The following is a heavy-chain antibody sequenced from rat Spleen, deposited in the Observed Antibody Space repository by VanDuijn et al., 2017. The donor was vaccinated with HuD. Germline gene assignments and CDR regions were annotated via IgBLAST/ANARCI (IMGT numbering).Heavy chain of an antibody. CDR3: ARRGNSVFWNFDF. D-gene: IGHD4-4*01. CDR2: IIYDGSRT. Sequence: EVQLVESGGGLVQPGRSLKLSCAASGFTFSDYNMAWVRQAPKKGLEWVATIIYDGSRTYYRDSVKGRFTISRDNAKSTLYLQMDSLRSEDTATYYCARRGNSVFWNFDFWGPGTMVSVSS. V-gene: IGHV5S10*01. CDR1: GFTFSDYN. J-gene: IGHJ1*01.